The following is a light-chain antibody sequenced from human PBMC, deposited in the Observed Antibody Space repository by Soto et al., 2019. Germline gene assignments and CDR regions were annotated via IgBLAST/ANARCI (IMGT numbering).Light chain of an antibody. CDR1: QSVSSY. CDR3: QQRSNWLIT. CDR2: DAS. Sequence: EIVLTQSLATLSLSPGERATLSCRASQSVSSYLAWYQQKPGQAPRLLIYDASNRATGIPARFSGSGSGTDFTHTISSLEPEDFAVYYCQQRSNWLITFGQGTRLEIK. V-gene: IGKV3-11*01. J-gene: IGKJ5*01.